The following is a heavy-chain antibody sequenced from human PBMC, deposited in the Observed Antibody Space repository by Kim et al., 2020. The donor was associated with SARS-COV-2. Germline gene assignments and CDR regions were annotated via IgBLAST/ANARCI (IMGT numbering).Heavy chain of an antibody. CDR2: IRGSGEST. V-gene: IGHV3-23*01. J-gene: IGHJ1*01. D-gene: IGHD6-19*01. CDR3: AESSSGSSGWFEYFQH. Sequence: GGSLRLSCAASGFTFNIYDMSWVRQAPGKGLEWVSGIRGSGESTTYADSVKGRFTISRDNSKNTLYLQMDRLRVDDTALYYCAESSSGSSGWFEYFQHWGQGTLVTVSS. CDR1: GFTFNIYD.